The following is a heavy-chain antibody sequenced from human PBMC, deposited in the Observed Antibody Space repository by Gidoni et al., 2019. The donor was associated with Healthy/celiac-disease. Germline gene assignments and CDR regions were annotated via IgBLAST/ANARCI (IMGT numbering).Heavy chain of an antibody. CDR1: GFTFIRYA. CDR3: AKFLDIVVVPAANAIDY. D-gene: IGHD2-2*01. Sequence: EVQLLESGGGLVQPGGSLMLSCAASGFTFIRYAMSWVRQAPGKGLEWVSVISGSGGSTYYADSVKGRFTISRDNSKNTLYLQMNSLRAEDTAVYYCAKFLDIVVVPAANAIDYWGQGTLVTVSS. V-gene: IGHV3-23*01. J-gene: IGHJ4*02. CDR2: ISGSGGST.